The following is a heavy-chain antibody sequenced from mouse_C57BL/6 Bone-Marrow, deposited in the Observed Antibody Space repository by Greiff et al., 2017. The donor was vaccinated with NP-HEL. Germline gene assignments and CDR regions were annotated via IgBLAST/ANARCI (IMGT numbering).Heavy chain of an antibody. J-gene: IGHJ4*01. CDR2: INPYNGDT. Sequence: EVQLVESGPELVKPGDSVKISCKASGYSFTGYFMNWVMQSHGKSLEWIGRINPYNGDTFYNQKFKGKATLTVDKSSSTAHMELRSLTSEDSAVYYCARSNGYYAMDYWGQGTSVTVSS. CDR3: ARSNGYYAMDY. CDR1: GYSFTGYF. V-gene: IGHV1-20*01.